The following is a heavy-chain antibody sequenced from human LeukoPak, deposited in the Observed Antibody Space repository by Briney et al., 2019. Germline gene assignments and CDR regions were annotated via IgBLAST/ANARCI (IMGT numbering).Heavy chain of an antibody. D-gene: IGHD3-10*01. CDR2: ISSTSTYI. J-gene: IGHJ4*02. CDR3: AKLVRGGFDY. Sequence: PGGSLRLSCAASGFTFSSYSMNWVRQAPGKGLVWVSSISSTSTYIYYADSLKGRFTISRDNAKNSLYLQMNSLRAEDTAVYYCAKLVRGGFDYWGQGTLVTVSS. V-gene: IGHV3-21*01. CDR1: GFTFSSYS.